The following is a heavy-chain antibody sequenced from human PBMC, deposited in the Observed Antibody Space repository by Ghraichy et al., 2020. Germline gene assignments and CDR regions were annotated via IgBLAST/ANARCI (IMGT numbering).Heavy chain of an antibody. D-gene: IGHD4-17*01. V-gene: IGHV4-59*01. Sequence: LSLTCTVSGGSISSYYWSWIRQPPGKGLEWIGYIYYSGSTNYNPSLKSRVTISVDTSKNQFSLKLSSVTAADTAVYYCARDYGDYGGYYYYGMDVWGQGTTVTVSS. CDR2: IYYSGST. CDR1: GGSISSYY. J-gene: IGHJ6*02. CDR3: ARDYGDYGGYYYYGMDV.